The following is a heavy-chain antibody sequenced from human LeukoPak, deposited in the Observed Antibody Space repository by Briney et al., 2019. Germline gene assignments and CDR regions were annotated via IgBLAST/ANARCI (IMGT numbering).Heavy chain of an antibody. Sequence: ASVKVSCKASGYTFTGYYIHWVRQAPGQGLEWVGWTNPNSGATNYAQEFQGRVTMTRDTSISTAYMELSRLRSDDTAVYYCARDRRRFIESWGQGTLDTVSS. J-gene: IGHJ4*02. CDR2: TNPNSGAT. CDR1: GYTFTGYY. CDR3: ARDRRRFIES. V-gene: IGHV1-2*02.